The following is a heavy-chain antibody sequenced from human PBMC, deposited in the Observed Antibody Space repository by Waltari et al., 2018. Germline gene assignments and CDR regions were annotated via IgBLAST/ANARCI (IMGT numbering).Heavy chain of an antibody. CDR2: IYTSGST. V-gene: IGHV4-61*02. CDR1: GGSISSGSYY. D-gene: IGHD3-3*01. J-gene: IGHJ5*02. CDR3: ARGYDFSHWFDP. Sequence: QLQLQESGPGLVKPSETLSLTCTVSGGSISSGSYYWSWIRQPAGKGLEWIGRIYTSGSTNYNPSLKSRVTMSVDTSKNQFSLKLSSVTAADTAVYYCARGYDFSHWFDPWGQGTLVTVSS.